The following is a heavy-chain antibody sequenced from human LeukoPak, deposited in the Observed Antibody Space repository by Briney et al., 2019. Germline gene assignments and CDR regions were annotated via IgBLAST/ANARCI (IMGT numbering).Heavy chain of an antibody. Sequence: DSVTVSCKASGYTFTNNAINWVRQAPGQGLEWMGWISTYNDNTKYAQNFQGRVTITTDTSTSTAYMELRSLRSDDTAVYYCAREGVDVLTGSTYYFDYWGQGTLVTVSS. D-gene: IGHD3-9*01. V-gene: IGHV1-18*04. CDR3: AREGVDVLTGSTYYFDY. CDR2: ISTYNDNT. J-gene: IGHJ4*02. CDR1: GYTFTNNA.